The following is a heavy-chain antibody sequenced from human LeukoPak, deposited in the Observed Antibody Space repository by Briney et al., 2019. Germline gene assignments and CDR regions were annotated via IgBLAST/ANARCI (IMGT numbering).Heavy chain of an antibody. CDR1: GFTFSSYG. J-gene: IGHJ6*03. CDR3: ARDKEYGPRRYMDV. Sequence: GGSLRLSCAASGFTFSSYGMHWVRQAPGKGLEWVAVIWYDGSNKYYADSVKGRFTISRDNSKNTLYLQMNSLRAEDTAVYYCARDKEYGPRRYMDVWGKGTTVTVSS. D-gene: IGHD4/OR15-4a*01. V-gene: IGHV3-33*01. CDR2: IWYDGSNK.